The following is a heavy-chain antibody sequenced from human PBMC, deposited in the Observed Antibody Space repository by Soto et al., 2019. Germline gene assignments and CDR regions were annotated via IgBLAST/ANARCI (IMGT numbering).Heavy chain of an antibody. D-gene: IGHD3-9*01. V-gene: IGHV3-33*01. CDR1: GFTFSSYG. CDR2: IWYDGSNK. Sequence: QVQLVESGGGVVQPGRSLRLSCAASGFTFSSYGMHWVRQAPGKGLEWVAVIWYDGSNKYYADYVKGRFTISRDNSKNTLYLQMNSLRAEDTAVYYCARDYDILTGSPLDYWGQGTLVTVSS. CDR3: ARDYDILTGSPLDY. J-gene: IGHJ4*02.